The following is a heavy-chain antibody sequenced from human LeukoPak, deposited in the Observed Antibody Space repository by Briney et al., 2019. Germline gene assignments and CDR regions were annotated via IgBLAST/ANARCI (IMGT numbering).Heavy chain of an antibody. V-gene: IGHV4-61*02. CDR3: AREETATFDY. CDR1: GGSISSGSYY. J-gene: IGHJ4*02. Sequence: SQTLSLTCTVSGGSISSGSYYWSWIRQPAGKGLEWIGRIYTSGSTNYNPSLKSRVTISVDTSKNQFSLKLSSVTAADTAVYYCAREETATFDYWGQGTLVTVSS. CDR2: IYTSGST. D-gene: IGHD2-21*02.